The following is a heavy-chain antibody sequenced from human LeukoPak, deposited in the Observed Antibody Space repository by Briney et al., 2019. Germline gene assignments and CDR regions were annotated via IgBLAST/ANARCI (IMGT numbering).Heavy chain of an antibody. CDR1: GRSISSRSYY. CDR3: AKGESHPKYYFDY. D-gene: IGHD3-10*01. CDR2: IYYSGST. Sequence: PSETLSLTCTVSGRSISSRSYYWGWIRQPPGKGLEWIGSIYYSGSTYYNPSLKSRVTISVDTPKNQFSLKLSSVTAADTAVYYCAKGESHPKYYFDYWGQGTLVTVSS. V-gene: IGHV4-39*01. J-gene: IGHJ4*02.